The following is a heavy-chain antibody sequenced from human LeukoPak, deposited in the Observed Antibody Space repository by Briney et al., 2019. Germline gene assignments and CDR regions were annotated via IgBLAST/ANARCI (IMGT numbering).Heavy chain of an antibody. V-gene: IGHV3-11*01. J-gene: IGHJ4*02. Sequence: GGSLRLSCAASGFTFSDYQMTWIRQAPGKGLEWVSYITSSRTTYDADSVKGRFTISRDNAKNSLYLQMNILRAEDTAVYYCARASPIIVVATRFDYWGQGTLVTVSS. D-gene: IGHD3-22*01. CDR3: ARASPIIVVATRFDY. CDR2: ITSSRTT. CDR1: GFTFSDYQ.